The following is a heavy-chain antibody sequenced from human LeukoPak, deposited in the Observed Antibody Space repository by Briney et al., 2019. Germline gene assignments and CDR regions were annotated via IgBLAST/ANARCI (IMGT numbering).Heavy chain of an antibody. D-gene: IGHD2-21*02. CDR3: AKDGTGCGGDCYSDY. CDR2: TSSNSANT. V-gene: IGHV3-23*01. CDR1: GFTFDTYG. Sequence: PGGSLRLSCAASGFTFDTYGMSWVRQAPGKGLEWVSSTSSNSANTYYADSVKGRTTISRDNSKNTLYLQMNSLRAEDTAVYYCAKDGTGCGGDCYSDYWGQGTLVTVSS. J-gene: IGHJ4*02.